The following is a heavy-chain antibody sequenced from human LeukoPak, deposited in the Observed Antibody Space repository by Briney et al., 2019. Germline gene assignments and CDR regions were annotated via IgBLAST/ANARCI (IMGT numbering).Heavy chain of an antibody. CDR1: GGTFISYA. CDR2: IIPIFGTA. D-gene: IGHD6-6*01. V-gene: IGHV1-69*13. Sequence: GASVKVSCKASGGTFISYAISWVRQAPGQGLEWMGGIIPIFGTANYAQKFQGRVTITADESTSTAYMELSSLRSEDTAVYYCARSMQLAPYYYYYYGMDVWGQGTTVTVSS. J-gene: IGHJ6*02. CDR3: ARSMQLAPYYYYYYGMDV.